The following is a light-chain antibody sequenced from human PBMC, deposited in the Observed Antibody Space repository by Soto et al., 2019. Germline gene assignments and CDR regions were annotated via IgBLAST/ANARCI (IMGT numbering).Light chain of an antibody. CDR1: CSDVGGYDY. CDR3: SSYTSSSTYV. CDR2: EVT. J-gene: IGLJ1*01. Sequence: QSVLTQPASVSGSPGQSITISFTGTCSDVGGYDYVSWYQHHPGKAPKVMIYEVTNRPSGVSNRFSGSKSGNTASLTISGLLAEDEADYYCSSYTSSSTYVFGTGTKVTVL. V-gene: IGLV2-14*01.